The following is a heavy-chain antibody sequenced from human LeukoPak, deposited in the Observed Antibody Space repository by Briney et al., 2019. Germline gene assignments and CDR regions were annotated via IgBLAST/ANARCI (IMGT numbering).Heavy chain of an antibody. Sequence: PGGSLRLSCAASGFTFSSYAMSWVRQAPGKGLEWVSAISGSGGSTYYADSVKGRFTISRDNAKNSLYLQMNSLRAEDTAVYYCARLGIAAREEIDYWGQGTLVAVSS. CDR3: ARLGIAAREEIDY. J-gene: IGHJ4*02. V-gene: IGHV3-23*01. CDR1: GFTFSSYA. D-gene: IGHD6-6*01. CDR2: ISGSGGST.